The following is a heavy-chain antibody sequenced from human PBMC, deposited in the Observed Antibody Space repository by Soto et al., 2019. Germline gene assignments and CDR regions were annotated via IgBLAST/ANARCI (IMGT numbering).Heavy chain of an antibody. CDR3: ARGGVGVVTTPSAY. CDR2: MNPNSGNT. CDR1: GYTFTSYD. V-gene: IGHV1-8*01. J-gene: IGHJ4*02. Sequence: ASVKVSCKASGYTFTSYDINWVRQATGQGLEWMGWMNPNSGNTGYAQKFQGRVTMTRNTSISTAYMELSSLRSEDTAVYSCARGGVGVVTTPSAYWGQGTLVTVSS. D-gene: IGHD2-21*02.